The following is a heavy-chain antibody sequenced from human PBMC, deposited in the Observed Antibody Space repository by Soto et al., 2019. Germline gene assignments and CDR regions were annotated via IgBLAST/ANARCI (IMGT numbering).Heavy chain of an antibody. V-gene: IGHV4-39*07. J-gene: IGHJ4*01. D-gene: IGHD6-19*01. CDR1: GGSISSSSYY. CDR2: IYYSGST. CDR3: ARVFFWNCSGNRGPFDY. Sequence: SETLSLTCTVSGGSISSSSYYWGWIRQPPGKGLEWIGSIYYSGSTYYNPSLKSRVTISVDTSKNQFSLKLSSVTAADTAVYYCARVFFWNCSGNRGPFDYWG.